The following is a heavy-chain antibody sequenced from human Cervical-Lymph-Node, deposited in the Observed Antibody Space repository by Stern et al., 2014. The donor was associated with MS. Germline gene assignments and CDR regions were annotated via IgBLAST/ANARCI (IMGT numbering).Heavy chain of an antibody. Sequence: MQLVESGSELKKPGASVKVSCKASGYTFTSYAMNWVRQAPGQGLEWMGWINTTTGNPTYAQGFTGRFVFSLDTSVSTAYLQISSLKAEDTAVYYCARVPQWLVKKYWYFDLWGRGTLVTVSS. CDR3: ARVPQWLVKKYWYFDL. CDR1: GYTFTSYA. J-gene: IGHJ2*01. D-gene: IGHD6-19*01. V-gene: IGHV7-4-1*02. CDR2: INTTTGNP.